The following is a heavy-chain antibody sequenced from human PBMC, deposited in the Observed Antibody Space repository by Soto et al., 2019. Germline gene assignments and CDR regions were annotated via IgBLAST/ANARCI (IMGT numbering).Heavy chain of an antibody. D-gene: IGHD1-26*01. Sequence: QPQLQESGPGLVKPSETLSLTCTVSSGPLSRSGYYWGWIRQPPGKGLEWIGSVYYGGSTYYNPSQKSRVTISVDPANNQFSLSVSSVTAADTAVYYCARRLSGSHSSSDYWGQGILVIVSS. V-gene: IGHV4-39*01. J-gene: IGHJ4*02. CDR3: ARRLSGSHSSSDY. CDR2: VYYGGST. CDR1: SGPLSRSGYY.